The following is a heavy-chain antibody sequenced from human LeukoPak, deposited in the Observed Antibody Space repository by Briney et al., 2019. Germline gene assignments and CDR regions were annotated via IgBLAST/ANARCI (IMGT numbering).Heavy chain of an antibody. Sequence: ASVKVSCKASGYTFTRYDINWVRQATGQGLEWMGWMNPNSGKTGYAQKFQGRDTMTRNTSITTAYMELGSLRSEDTAVYYCARVYYGSGSQYYYYGMDVWGQGTTVTVSS. J-gene: IGHJ6*02. CDR2: MNPNSGKT. CDR3: ARVYYGSGSQYYYYGMDV. D-gene: IGHD3-10*01. V-gene: IGHV1-8*01. CDR1: GYTFTRYD.